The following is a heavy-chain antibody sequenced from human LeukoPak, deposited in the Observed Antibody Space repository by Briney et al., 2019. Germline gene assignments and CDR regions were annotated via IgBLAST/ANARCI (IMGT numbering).Heavy chain of an antibody. CDR3: ARDGYNTFDY. Sequence: GGSLRLSCAASGFTFSSFSMNWVRQAPGKGLEWVSSISSSSSYIYYADSVKGRFTISRDNAKNSLYLQMNSVRAEDTAEYYCARDGYNTFDYWGQGTLVTVSS. J-gene: IGHJ4*02. D-gene: IGHD5-24*01. CDR2: ISSSSSYI. CDR1: GFTFSSFS. V-gene: IGHV3-21*01.